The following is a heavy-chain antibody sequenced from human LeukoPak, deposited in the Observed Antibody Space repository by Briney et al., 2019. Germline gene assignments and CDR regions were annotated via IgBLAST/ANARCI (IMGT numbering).Heavy chain of an antibody. D-gene: IGHD5-12*01. Sequence: PGGSLRLSCAASGFSLSGYWMSWVRQAPGKGLEWVARLHADGNEKNFVGSVQGRVTVSRDNAKNSLYLQINSLRVEDTSVYYCARGGYSFDYLGQGTLVTVPS. J-gene: IGHJ4*02. V-gene: IGHV3-7*01. CDR2: LHADGNEK. CDR1: GFSLSGYW. CDR3: ARGGYSFDY.